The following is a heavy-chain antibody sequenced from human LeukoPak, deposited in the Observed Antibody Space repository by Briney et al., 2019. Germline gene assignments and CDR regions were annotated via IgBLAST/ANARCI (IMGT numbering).Heavy chain of an antibody. CDR3: ARGDIVVVPAAIQSDY. J-gene: IGHJ4*02. CDR1: GYTFTSYY. V-gene: IGHV1-46*03. Sequence: ASVKVSCKASGYTFTSYYMHWVRQAPGQGLEWMGIINPSGGSTSYAQKFQGRVTMTRDTSTSTVYMELSSLRSEDTAVYYCARGDIVVVPAAIQSDYWGQGTLVTVSS. D-gene: IGHD2-2*02. CDR2: INPSGGST.